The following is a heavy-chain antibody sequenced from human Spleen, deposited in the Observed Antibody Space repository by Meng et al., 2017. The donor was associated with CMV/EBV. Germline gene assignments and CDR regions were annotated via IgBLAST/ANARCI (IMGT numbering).Heavy chain of an antibody. CDR2: ISWHGGII. V-gene: IGHV3-9*01. J-gene: IGHJ4*02. CDR3: TKDFFTFYYDGSDSPGNSGLDC. D-gene: IGHD3-22*01. Sequence: SLKISCAASGFTFGDYAMFWVRQAPGKGLEWVSGISWHGGIIGYADSVKGRFTISRDNAKNFLYLQMNSLRAEDTAFYYCTKDFFTFYYDGSDSPGNSGLDCWGQGTLVTVSS. CDR1: GFTFGDYA.